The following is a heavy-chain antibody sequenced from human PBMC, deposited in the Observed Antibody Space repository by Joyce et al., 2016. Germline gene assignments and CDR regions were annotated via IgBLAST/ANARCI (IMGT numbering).Heavy chain of an antibody. CDR3: AKDQDYGDYSVDY. D-gene: IGHD4-17*01. CDR2: ISSSGGRT. CDR1: RFAFSSYA. Sequence: EVQLLESGGGLVQPGGSLRLSCAASRFAFSSYAMSWVRQGPGKGLEWVSTISSSGGRTYYADSGKGRFTISRDNSENTLYLQMNSLRAGDTAVYYCAKDQDYGDYSVDYWGQGTLVTVSS. V-gene: IGHV3-23*01. J-gene: IGHJ4*02.